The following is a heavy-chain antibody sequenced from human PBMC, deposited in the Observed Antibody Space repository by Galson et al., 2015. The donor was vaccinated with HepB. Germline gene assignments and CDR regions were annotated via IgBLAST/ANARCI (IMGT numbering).Heavy chain of an antibody. CDR2: IYPGDSDT. Sequence: QSGAEVKKPGESLKISCKGSGYSFTSYWIGWVRQMPGKGLEWMGIIYPGDSDTRYSPSFQGQVTISADESISTAYLQWSSLKASDTAMYYCARQASGYSYGPNYYYYGMDVWGQGTTVTVSS. D-gene: IGHD5-18*01. CDR1: GYSFTSYW. J-gene: IGHJ6*02. V-gene: IGHV5-51*01. CDR3: ARQASGYSYGPNYYYYGMDV.